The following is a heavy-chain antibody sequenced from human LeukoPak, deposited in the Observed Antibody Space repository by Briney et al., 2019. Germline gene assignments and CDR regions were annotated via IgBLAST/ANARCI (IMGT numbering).Heavy chain of an antibody. Sequence: SETLSLTCTVSGDSISSSYSSWIRQPAGKGLEWIGRISPSGNTNYNPSLESRVTMSVDTSKNQFSLKLSSVTAADTAVYYCAREGVLDGIAVAGNWFDPWGQGTLVTVSS. CDR3: AREGVLDGIAVAGNWFDP. CDR2: ISPSGNT. D-gene: IGHD6-19*01. J-gene: IGHJ5*02. V-gene: IGHV4-4*07. CDR1: GDSISSSY.